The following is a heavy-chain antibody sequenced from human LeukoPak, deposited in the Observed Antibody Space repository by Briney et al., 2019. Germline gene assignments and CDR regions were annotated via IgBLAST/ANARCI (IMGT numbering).Heavy chain of an antibody. Sequence: GGSLRLSCSASGFAFGLYGMNWVRQAPGGGLEFVAVVDFHGGARHYGDSVKGRFYISRDNSKNTVSLLMNSLRVEDTAVYYCARDREGFSGYYKVFPYWGQGVRVTVSS. CDR3: ARDREGFSGYYKVFPY. J-gene: IGHJ4*02. V-gene: IGHV3-33*01. D-gene: IGHD3-3*01. CDR1: GFAFGLYG. CDR2: VDFHGGAR.